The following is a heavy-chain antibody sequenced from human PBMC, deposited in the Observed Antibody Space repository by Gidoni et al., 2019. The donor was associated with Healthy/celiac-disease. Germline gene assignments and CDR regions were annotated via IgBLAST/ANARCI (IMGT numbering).Heavy chain of an antibody. Sequence: EVQLVESGGGLVQPGGSLRLSCAASGFTFSSYSMNWVRQAPGKQLEWVSYISSSSSTIYYADSVKGRFTISRDNAKNSLYLQMNSLRDEDTAVYYCARDTPLAARPDYYGMDVWGQGTTVTVSS. CDR3: ARDTPLAARPDYYGMDV. V-gene: IGHV3-48*02. CDR1: GFTFSSYS. J-gene: IGHJ6*02. D-gene: IGHD6-6*01. CDR2: ISSSSSTI.